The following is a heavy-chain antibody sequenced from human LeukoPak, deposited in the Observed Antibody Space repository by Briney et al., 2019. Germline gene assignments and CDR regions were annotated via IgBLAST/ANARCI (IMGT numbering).Heavy chain of an antibody. CDR3: ARDHSLILDY. J-gene: IGHJ4*02. D-gene: IGHD3-16*01. V-gene: IGHV1-18*04. CDR2: ISANNGNT. CDR1: GYTFTGYY. Sequence: ASVKVSCKASGYTFTGYYIHWVRQAPGQGLEWMGWISANNGNTNYVQKLQGRVTMTTDTSTSTAYMELRSLRSDDTAVYYCARDHSLILDYWGQGTLVTVSS.